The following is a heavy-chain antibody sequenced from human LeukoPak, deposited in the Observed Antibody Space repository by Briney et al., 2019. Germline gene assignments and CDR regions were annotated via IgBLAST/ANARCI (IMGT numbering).Heavy chain of an antibody. CDR1: GFTFNFYT. CDR3: ARDMSGGVNRYDFWSGYYSEYGYYFDY. J-gene: IGHJ4*02. CDR2: IDSSSNLI. D-gene: IGHD3-3*01. Sequence: GGSLRLSCEASGFTFNFYTMTWVRQAPGKGLEWVSSIDSSSNLIHYGDSVKGRFIISRDNAKNSLYLQMNSLRVADTAVYYCARDMSGGVNRYDFWSGYYSEYGYYFDYWGQGTLVTVSS. V-gene: IGHV3-21*01.